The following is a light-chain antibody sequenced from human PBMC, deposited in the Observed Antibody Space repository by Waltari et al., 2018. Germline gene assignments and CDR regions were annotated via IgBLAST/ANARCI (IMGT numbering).Light chain of an antibody. CDR2: STY. V-gene: IGKV3-20*01. CDR3: QQYDGIVVT. J-gene: IGKJ4*01. Sequence: VLTQSPGTLNLFLGDRANLVCRPSQTVSTIALSWYQQKPGQAPRVLIYSTYNRATGIPDRFSGSGSGTDFTLTINRLAPEDFAMYYCQQYDGIVVTFGGGTKVEI. CDR1: QTVSTIA.